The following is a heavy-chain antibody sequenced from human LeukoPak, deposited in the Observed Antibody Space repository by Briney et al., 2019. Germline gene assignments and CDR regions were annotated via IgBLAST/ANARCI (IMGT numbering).Heavy chain of an antibody. Sequence: SMKVSCKASGGTFSSYAISWVRQAPGQGLEWMGGIIPIFGTANYAQKFQGRVTITADESTSTAYMELSSLRSEDTAVYYCARPLRPMITFGEYDYWGQGTLVTVSS. J-gene: IGHJ4*02. CDR1: GGTFSSYA. CDR2: IIPIFGTA. V-gene: IGHV1-69*13. D-gene: IGHD3-16*01. CDR3: ARPLRPMITFGEYDY.